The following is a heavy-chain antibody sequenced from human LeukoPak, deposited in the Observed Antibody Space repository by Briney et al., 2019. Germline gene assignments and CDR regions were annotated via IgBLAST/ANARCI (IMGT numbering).Heavy chain of an antibody. CDR3: ARDLAAAGTLYDY. V-gene: IGHV1-8*01. J-gene: IGHJ4*02. D-gene: IGHD6-13*01. CDR2: MNPNSGNT. Sequence: ASVKVSCKASGYTFTSYDINWVRQATGQGLEWMGWMNPNSGNTGYAQKFQGRVTMTRNTSISTAYMELSSLRSEDTAVYYCARDLAAAGTLYDYWGQGTLVTVSS. CDR1: GYTFTSYD.